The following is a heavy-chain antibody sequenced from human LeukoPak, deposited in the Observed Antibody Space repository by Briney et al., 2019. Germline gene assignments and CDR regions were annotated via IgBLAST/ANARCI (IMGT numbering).Heavy chain of an antibody. CDR3: AAVAGTDDAFDI. D-gene: IGHD6-19*01. V-gene: IGHV3-53*05. CDR2: IYSGDST. CDR1: GFTVSSNY. Sequence: GGSLRLSCAASGFTVSSNYMSWVRQAPGKGLEWVSVIYSGDSTYYGDSVKGRFTISRDNSKNTLYLQMHSLRVEDTAVYYCAAVAGTDDAFDIWGRGTMVTVSS. J-gene: IGHJ3*02.